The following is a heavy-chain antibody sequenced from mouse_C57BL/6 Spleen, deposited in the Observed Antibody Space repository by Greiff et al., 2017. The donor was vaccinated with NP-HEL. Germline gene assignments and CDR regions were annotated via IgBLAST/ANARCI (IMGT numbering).Heavy chain of an antibody. CDR2: ISSGSSTI. CDR1: GFTFSDYG. J-gene: IGHJ3*01. Sequence: DVHLVESGGGLVKPGGSLKLSCAASGFTFSDYGMHWVRQAPEKGLEWVAYISSGSSTIYYADTVKGRITISRDNAKNTLFLQMTSLRSEDTAMYYCAISFAYDYDERPWFAYWGQGTLVTVSA. V-gene: IGHV5-17*01. CDR3: AISFAYDYDERPWFAY. D-gene: IGHD2-4*01.